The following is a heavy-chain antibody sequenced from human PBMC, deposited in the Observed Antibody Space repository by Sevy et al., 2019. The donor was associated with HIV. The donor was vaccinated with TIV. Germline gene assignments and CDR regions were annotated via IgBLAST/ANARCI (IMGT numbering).Heavy chain of an antibody. Sequence: SETLSLTCTVSGGSISSYYWSWIRQPPGKGLEWIGYIYYSGSTNYNPSLKSRVTISVDTSKNQFSLKLSSVTAADTAVYYCARQRGQTSYYYYMDVWGKGTTVTVSS. CDR1: GGSISSYY. V-gene: IGHV4-59*01. CDR3: ARQRGQTSYYYYMDV. CDR2: IYYSGST. J-gene: IGHJ6*03. D-gene: IGHD1-1*01.